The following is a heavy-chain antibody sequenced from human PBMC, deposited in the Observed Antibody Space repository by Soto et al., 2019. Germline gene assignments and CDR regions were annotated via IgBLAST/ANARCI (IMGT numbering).Heavy chain of an antibody. V-gene: IGHV3-23*01. CDR1: GFTFYSYA. J-gene: IGHJ3*02. CDR2: ISGTGGST. Sequence: GGSLRLSCAASGFTFYSYALSWVRQAPGKGLEWVSAISGTGGSTYYADSVKGRFTISRDNSKKTLYLQINSLRAEDTAVYYCAREFTRIEMAVTLSVFDIWGQGTMVTVSS. D-gene: IGHD6-19*01. CDR3: AREFTRIEMAVTLSVFDI.